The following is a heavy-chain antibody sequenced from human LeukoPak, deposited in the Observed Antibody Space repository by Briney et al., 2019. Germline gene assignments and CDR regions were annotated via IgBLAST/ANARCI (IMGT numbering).Heavy chain of an antibody. CDR1: GFTFDDYA. Sequence: GGSLRLSCAASGFTFDDYAMHWVRQAPGEGLVWVSRINRDGSTTKYADSVKGRFTVSRDNAKNTLNLQMNSLRAEDTAVYYCARDKKSGESSEIDYWGQGTLVTVSS. J-gene: IGHJ4*02. V-gene: IGHV3-74*03. CDR2: INRDGSTT. CDR3: ARDKKSGESSEIDY. D-gene: IGHD3-10*01.